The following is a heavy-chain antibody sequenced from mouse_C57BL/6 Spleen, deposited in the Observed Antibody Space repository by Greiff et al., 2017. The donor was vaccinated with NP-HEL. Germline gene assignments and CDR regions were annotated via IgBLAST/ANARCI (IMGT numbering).Heavy chain of an antibody. CDR1: GYAFSSSW. CDR2: IYPGDGDT. CDR3: AEGGLRRAMDY. Sequence: VQLQQSGPELVKPGASVKISCKASGYAFSSSWMNWVKQRPGKGLEWIGRIYPGDGDTNYNGKFKGKATLTADKSSSTAYMQLSSLTSEDSAVYFCAEGGLRRAMDYWGQGTSVTVSS. J-gene: IGHJ4*01. D-gene: IGHD2-4*01. V-gene: IGHV1-82*01.